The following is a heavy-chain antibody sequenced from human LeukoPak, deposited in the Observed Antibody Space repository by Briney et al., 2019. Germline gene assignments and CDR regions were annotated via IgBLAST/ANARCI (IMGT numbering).Heavy chain of an antibody. CDR2: ISWNSGSI. CDR3: AKDSGGSPYYFDY. Sequence: GGSLRPSCAASGFTFDDYAMHWVRQAPGKGLEWVSGISWNSGSIGYADSVKGRFTISRGNAKNSLYLQMNSLRAEDTALYYCAKDSGGSPYYFDYWGQGTLVTVSS. D-gene: IGHD2-15*01. V-gene: IGHV3-9*01. J-gene: IGHJ4*02. CDR1: GFTFDDYA.